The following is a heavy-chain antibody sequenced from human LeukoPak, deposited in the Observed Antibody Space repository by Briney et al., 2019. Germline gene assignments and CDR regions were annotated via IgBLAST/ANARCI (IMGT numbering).Heavy chain of an antibody. Sequence: GESLKISCKASGYSFTTYWISWVRQMPGKGLEWMGRIDPSDSHTNYSPSFQGHVTISAARSISTAYLQWSSLKASDTAMYYCARREGWHIAATGTRVSDYWGQGTLVTVSS. J-gene: IGHJ4*01. D-gene: IGHD6-13*01. CDR2: IDPSDSHT. CDR1: GYSFTTYW. V-gene: IGHV5-10-1*01. CDR3: ARREGWHIAATGTRVSDY.